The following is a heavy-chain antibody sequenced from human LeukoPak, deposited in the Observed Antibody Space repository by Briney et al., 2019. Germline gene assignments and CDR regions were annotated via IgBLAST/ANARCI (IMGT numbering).Heavy chain of an antibody. V-gene: IGHV3-30*18. CDR2: ISYDGSNK. Sequence: PGGSLRLSCAASGFTFSSYGMHWVRQAPGKGLEWVAVISYDGSNKYYADSVKGRFTISRDNSKNTLYLQMNSLRAEDTAVYYCAKLVVAGVKNFDYWGQGTLVTVSS. CDR3: AKLVVAGVKNFDY. D-gene: IGHD6-19*01. CDR1: GFTFSSYG. J-gene: IGHJ4*02.